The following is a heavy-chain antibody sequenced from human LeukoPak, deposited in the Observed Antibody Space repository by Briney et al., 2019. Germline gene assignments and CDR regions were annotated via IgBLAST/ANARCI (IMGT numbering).Heavy chain of an antibody. CDR3: ARPPYCSSTSCYGFDY. D-gene: IGHD2-2*01. CDR2: IYSDGSST. J-gene: IGHJ4*02. CDR1: GFTFSSYS. V-gene: IGHV3-74*01. Sequence: GGSLRLSCAASGFTFSSYSMNWVRQAPGKGLEWVSRIYSDGSSTTYADSVKGRFTISRDNAKNTLYLQMNNLRVEDTAVYYCARPPYCSSTSCYGFDYWGQGTLVTVSS.